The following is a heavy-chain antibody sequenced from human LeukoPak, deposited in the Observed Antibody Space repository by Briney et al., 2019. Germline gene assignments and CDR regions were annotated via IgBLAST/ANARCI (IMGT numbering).Heavy chain of an antibody. CDR3: ARLSSDYYYYGMDV. D-gene: IGHD6-25*01. J-gene: IGHJ6*02. V-gene: IGHV4-59*08. Sequence: SETLSLTCTVSGGSISSYYWSWIRQPPGKGLGWIGYIYYSGSTNYNPSLKSRVTISVDTSKNQFSLKLSSVTAADTAVYYCARLSSDYYYYGMDVWGQGTTVTVSS. CDR1: GGSISSYY. CDR2: IYYSGST.